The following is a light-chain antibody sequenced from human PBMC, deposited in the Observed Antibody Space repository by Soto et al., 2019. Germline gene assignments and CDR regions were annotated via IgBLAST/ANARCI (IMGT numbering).Light chain of an antibody. CDR2: AAS. J-gene: IGKJ4*01. V-gene: IGKV1-27*01. Sequence: DIQMTQSPSSLSASVGDRVTITCRASQGISNYLAWYQQKPGKVPKLLIYAASTLQSGVQSRFSGSGSGTDFTLTISSMQPEDVATYYCQKYNSAHTLTFGGGTKVEIK. CDR3: QKYNSAHTLT. CDR1: QGISNY.